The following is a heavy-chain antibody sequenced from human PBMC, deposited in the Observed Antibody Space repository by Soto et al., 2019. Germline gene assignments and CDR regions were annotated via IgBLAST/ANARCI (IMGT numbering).Heavy chain of an antibody. V-gene: IGHV4-59*01. CDR1: GGSISSYY. CDR3: ARGGDIVAAFDY. D-gene: IGHD5-12*01. CDR2: IYYSGST. Sequence: LETLSLTCTVSGGSISSYYWSWIRQPPGKGLEWIGYIYYSGSTNYNPSLKSRVTISVDTSKNQFSLKLSSVTAADTAVYYCARGGDIVAAFDYWGQGTLVTVSS. J-gene: IGHJ4*02.